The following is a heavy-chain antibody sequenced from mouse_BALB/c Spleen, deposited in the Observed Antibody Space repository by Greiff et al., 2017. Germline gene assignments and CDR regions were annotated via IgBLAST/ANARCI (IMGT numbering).Heavy chain of an antibody. V-gene: IGHV1-80*01. J-gene: IGHJ4*01. CDR2: IYPGAGDT. CDR1: GYAFSSYW. CDR3: AGKGDGKFAYAMDN. Sequence: VQLQQSGAELVRPGSSVKISCKASGYAFSSYWMNWVKQRPGQGLEWIGQIYPGAGDTNYNGKFKGKATLTADKSSSTAYMQLSSLTSEGSAVYFCAGKGDGKFAYAMDNWGQGTSVTVSP. D-gene: IGHD2-3*01.